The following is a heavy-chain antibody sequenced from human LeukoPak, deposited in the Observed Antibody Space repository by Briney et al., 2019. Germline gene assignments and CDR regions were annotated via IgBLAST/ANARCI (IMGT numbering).Heavy chain of an antibody. J-gene: IGHJ4*02. D-gene: IGHD3-3*01. CDR2: IIPIFGTA. CDR1: GGTFSSYA. CDR3: ARGKYYDFWSGHTPPLGY. Sequence: SVKVSCKASGGTFSSYAISWVRQAPGQGLEWMGGIIPIFGTANYALKFQGRVTITADESTSTAYMELSSLRSEDTAVYYCARGKYYDFWSGHTPPLGYWGQGTLVTVSS. V-gene: IGHV1-69*01.